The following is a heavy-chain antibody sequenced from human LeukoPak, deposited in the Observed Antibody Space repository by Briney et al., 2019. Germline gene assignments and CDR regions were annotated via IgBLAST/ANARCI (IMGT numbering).Heavy chain of an antibody. V-gene: IGHV3-33*01. J-gene: IGHJ4*02. D-gene: IGHD1-26*01. CDR1: GLTFSRYG. CDR3: ARDFQGELGLGY. CDR2: IWYDGSNK. Sequence: PGWSLRLSCAASGLTFSRYGIHGVPQAPDKGQQSVAVIWYDGSNKYYADSVKGRFTISRDNSKNTLYLQMNSLRAEDTAVYYCARDFQGELGLGYWGQGTLVTVSS.